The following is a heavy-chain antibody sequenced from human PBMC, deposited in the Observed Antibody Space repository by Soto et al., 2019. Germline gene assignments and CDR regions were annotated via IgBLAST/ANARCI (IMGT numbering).Heavy chain of an antibody. D-gene: IGHD3-22*01. Sequence: ASVKVSCKASGGTFSSYTISWVRQAPGQGLEWMGGIIPIFGTANYAQKFQGRVTITADESTSTAYMELSSLRSEDTAVYYFAKQKGSGYSQPYFDYWGQGTLVTVSS. CDR1: GGTFSSYT. CDR3: AKQKGSGYSQPYFDY. CDR2: IIPIFGTA. V-gene: IGHV1-69*13. J-gene: IGHJ4*02.